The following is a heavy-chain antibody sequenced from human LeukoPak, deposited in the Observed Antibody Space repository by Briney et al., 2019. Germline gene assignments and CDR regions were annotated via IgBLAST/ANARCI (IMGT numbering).Heavy chain of an antibody. Sequence: PSETLSLTCTVSGDSISSYNYYWGWIRQPPGKGLEWIGNVFHTGSTYCNPSLTSRLSISVDTSREQFSLTLSSVTAADTAVYYCVRRHESRTYSFDKWGRGTLVTVSS. V-gene: IGHV4-39*01. D-gene: IGHD3-22*01. CDR3: VRRHESRTYSFDK. CDR1: GDSISSYNYY. CDR2: VFHTGST. J-gene: IGHJ4*02.